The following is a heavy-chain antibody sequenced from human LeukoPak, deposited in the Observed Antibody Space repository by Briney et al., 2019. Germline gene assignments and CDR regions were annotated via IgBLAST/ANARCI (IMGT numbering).Heavy chain of an antibody. V-gene: IGHV4-39*07. CDR1: GGSISSSSYY. Sequence: NPSEPLSLTCTVSGGSISSSSYYWGWIRQPPGKGLEWIGSIYYSGSTYYNPSLKSRVTISVDTSKHQFSLKLSSVTAADTAVYYCARDRRDPTLRYFDFYGMDVWGQGTTVTVSS. J-gene: IGHJ6*02. CDR3: ARDRRDPTLRYFDFYGMDV. D-gene: IGHD3-9*01. CDR2: IYYSGST.